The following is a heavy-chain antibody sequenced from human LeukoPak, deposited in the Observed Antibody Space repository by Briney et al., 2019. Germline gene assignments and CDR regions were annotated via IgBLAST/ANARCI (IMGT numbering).Heavy chain of an antibody. J-gene: IGHJ4*02. CDR3: ARETGTTYYFDY. D-gene: IGHD1-7*01. CDR1: GFTFSSYG. CDR2: IRYDGSNK. Sequence: GGSLRLSCAASGFTFSSYGMHWVRQAPGKGLEWVAFIRYDGSNKYYADSVKGRFTISRDNSKNTLYLQMNSLRAEDTAVYYCARETGTTYYFDYWGQGTLVTVSS. V-gene: IGHV3-30*02.